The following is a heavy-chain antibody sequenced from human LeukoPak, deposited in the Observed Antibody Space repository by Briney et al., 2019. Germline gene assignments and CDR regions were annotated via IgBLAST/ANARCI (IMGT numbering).Heavy chain of an antibody. CDR2: IYSGGST. D-gene: IGHD1-26*01. V-gene: IGHV3-53*04. Sequence: PGGSLRLSCAASGFTVSSNYMSWVRQAPGKGLEWVSVIYSGGSTYYADSVKGRFTISRHDSKNTLYLQMNSLRAEDTAVYYCARVIVRRFQHWGQGTLVTVSS. J-gene: IGHJ1*01. CDR1: GFTVSSNY. CDR3: ARVIVRRFQH.